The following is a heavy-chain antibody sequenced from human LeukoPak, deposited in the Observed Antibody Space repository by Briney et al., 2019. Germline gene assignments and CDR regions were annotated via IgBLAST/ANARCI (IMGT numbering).Heavy chain of an antibody. CDR1: GASISTYY. V-gene: IGHV4-59*01. CDR2: IYYSGTT. D-gene: IGHD1-26*01. J-gene: IGHJ4*02. Sequence: SETLSLTCTVSGASISTYYWCWIRQPPGKGLEWIGYIYYSGTTNYNPSLKSRVTISVDTSKNQFSLKLTSVTAADTAVCYCARAYSGTLPAKDWGQGTLVTVSS. CDR3: ARAYSGTLPAKD.